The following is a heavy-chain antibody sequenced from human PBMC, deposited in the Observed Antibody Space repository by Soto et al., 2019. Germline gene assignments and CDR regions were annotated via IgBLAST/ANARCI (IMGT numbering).Heavy chain of an antibody. J-gene: IGHJ5*02. V-gene: IGHV4-39*01. Sequence: SETLSLTCTVSGGSISSGGYYWGWIRQPPGKGLEWIGSIYYSGSTYYNPSLKSRVTISVDTSKNQFSLKLSSVTAADTAVYYCASTIAVAGKDNWFDPWGQGTLVTVSS. CDR2: IYYSGST. CDR1: GGSISSGGYY. D-gene: IGHD6-19*01. CDR3: ASTIAVAGKDNWFDP.